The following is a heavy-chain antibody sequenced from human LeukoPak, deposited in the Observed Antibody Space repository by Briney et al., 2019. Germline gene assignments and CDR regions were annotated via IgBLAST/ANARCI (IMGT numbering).Heavy chain of an antibody. J-gene: IGHJ4*02. V-gene: IGHV1-18*01. Sequence: ASVKVSCKASGYTFTSYGISWVRQAPGQGLEWMGWISAYNGNTNYAQKLQGGVTMTTDTSTSTAYMELRSLRSDDTAVYYCARTCSGGSCYSGYFDYWGQGTLVTVSS. CDR2: ISAYNGNT. CDR3: ARTCSGGSCYSGYFDY. CDR1: GYTFTSYG. D-gene: IGHD2-15*01.